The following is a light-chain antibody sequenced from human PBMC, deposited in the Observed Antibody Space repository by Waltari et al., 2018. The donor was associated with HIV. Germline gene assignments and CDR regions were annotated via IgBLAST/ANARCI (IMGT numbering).Light chain of an antibody. Sequence: SSALTQDPSVSVALGQTVKIPCQGDSLRSYYASWYQPKPGQAPVLVIYARNNRPSGIPDRFSGSSSGDTASLTITGAQAEDEAAYYCNSRDSSVNPLQVIFGGGTKVTVL. J-gene: IGLJ2*01. CDR2: ARN. V-gene: IGLV3-19*01. CDR3: NSRDSSVNPLQVI. CDR1: SLRSYY.